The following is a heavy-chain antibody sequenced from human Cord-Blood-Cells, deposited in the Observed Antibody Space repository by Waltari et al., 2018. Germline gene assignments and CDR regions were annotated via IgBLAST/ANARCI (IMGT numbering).Heavy chain of an antibody. CDR1: GYTLTELS. J-gene: IGHJ3*01. CDR2: FDPKDVKK. D-gene: IGHD3-10*01. CDR3: TILTLFTELLWSRSMPFVF. V-gene: IGHV1-24*01. Sequence: QVQLVQSGAEVMKPGASVKVSCTVSGYTLTELSMHWVRQAPGKGLEWMGVFDPKDVKKINAQNSRGGATMPEDTLNDTATMGLGSLCLEARPVINGTILTLFTELLWSRSMPFVFGGQGTM.